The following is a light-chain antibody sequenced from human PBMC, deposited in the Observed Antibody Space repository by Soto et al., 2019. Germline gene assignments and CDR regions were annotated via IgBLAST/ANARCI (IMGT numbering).Light chain of an antibody. CDR1: SSDVGGYNY. CDR3: ATWDYSLTGEV. CDR2: DNN. Sequence: QSALTQPPSASGSPGQSVTISCTGTSSDVGGYNYVSWYQQLPGTAPKLLIYDNNKRPSGIPDRFSGSKSGTSGTLDITGLQTGDEADYYCATWDYSLTGEVFGGGTQLTVL. J-gene: IGLJ2*01. V-gene: IGLV1-51*01.